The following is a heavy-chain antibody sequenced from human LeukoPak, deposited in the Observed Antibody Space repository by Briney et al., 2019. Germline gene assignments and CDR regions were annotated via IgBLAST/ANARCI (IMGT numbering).Heavy chain of an antibody. V-gene: IGHV5-51*01. CDR2: IYPGDSDT. D-gene: IGHD3-10*01. CDR1: GYRFTSYW. J-gene: IGHJ3*01. CDR3: ARYGKSGTYSHGFDV. Sequence: GESLKISCKGSGYRFTSYWISWVRQMPGRGLEFMGTIYPGDSDTRYSPSFEGRVSISVDKSINTAYLQWSGLKASDTAMYYCARYGKSGTYSHGFDVWGQGTMVIVSS.